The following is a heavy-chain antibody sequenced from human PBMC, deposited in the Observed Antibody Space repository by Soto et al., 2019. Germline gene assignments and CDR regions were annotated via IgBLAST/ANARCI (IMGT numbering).Heavy chain of an antibody. Sequence: QVQLVESGGGVVQPGRSLRLSCAASGFTFSSYAMHWVRQAPGKGLEWVAVISYDGSNKYYADSVKGRFTISRDNSKNTLYLQMNSLRAEDTAVYYCAGGSSSSPFSPFQHWGQGTLVPVSS. V-gene: IGHV3-30-3*01. D-gene: IGHD6-6*01. CDR2: ISYDGSNK. CDR1: GFTFSSYA. J-gene: IGHJ1*01. CDR3: AGGSSSSPFSPFQH.